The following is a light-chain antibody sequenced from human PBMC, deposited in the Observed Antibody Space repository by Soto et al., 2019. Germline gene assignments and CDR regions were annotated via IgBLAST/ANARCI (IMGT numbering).Light chain of an antibody. Sequence: QSALTQPRSVSGSPGQSVTISCTGTSSDVGSYNYVSWYQHHPGKAPKLMIYEVTKRPSGVPDRFSGSKSGDTASLTISGLQADGEADYYCCSYAGSYTYVFGSGTKVTVL. CDR3: CSYAGSYTYV. V-gene: IGLV2-11*01. CDR1: SSDVGSYNY. CDR2: EVT. J-gene: IGLJ1*01.